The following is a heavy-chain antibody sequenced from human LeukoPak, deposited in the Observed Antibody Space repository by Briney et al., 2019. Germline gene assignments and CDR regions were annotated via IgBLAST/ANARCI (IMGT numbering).Heavy chain of an antibody. J-gene: IGHJ4*02. Sequence: SETLSLTCAVYGGSFSGYYWSLIRQPPGKGLEWIGEINHSGSTNYNPSLKSRVTISVDTSKNQFSLKLSSVTAADTAVYYCARGSRPSDYWGQGTLVTVSS. CDR1: GGSFSGYY. CDR3: ARGSRPSDY. V-gene: IGHV4-34*01. CDR2: INHSGST.